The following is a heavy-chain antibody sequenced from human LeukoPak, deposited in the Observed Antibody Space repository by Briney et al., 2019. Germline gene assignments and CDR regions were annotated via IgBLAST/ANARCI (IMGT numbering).Heavy chain of an antibody. D-gene: IGHD3-10*01. V-gene: IGHV4-59*08. J-gene: IGHJ5*02. CDR2: IYYSGST. CDR3: ARGAYFYGSGINWFDP. CDR1: GGSISSYY. Sequence: SETLSLTCTVSGGSISSYYWSWIRQPPGKGLEWIGNIYYSGSTNYNPSLKSRVTISVDTSKNQFSLKLSYVTAADTAVYYCARGAYFYGSGINWFDPWGQGTLVTVSS.